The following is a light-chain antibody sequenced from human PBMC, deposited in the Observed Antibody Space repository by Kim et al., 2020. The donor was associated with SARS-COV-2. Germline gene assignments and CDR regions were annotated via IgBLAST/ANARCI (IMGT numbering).Light chain of an antibody. V-gene: IGLV3-1*01. CDR1: KLEDKY. CDR3: QAWDSSVV. Sequence: VSVSPGQTASITCSGDKLEDKYACWYQQKPGQSPVLVIYQDSKRPSGIPERFSGSNSENTATLTISGTQAMDEADYYCQAWDSSVVFGGGTQLTVL. J-gene: IGLJ2*01. CDR2: QDS.